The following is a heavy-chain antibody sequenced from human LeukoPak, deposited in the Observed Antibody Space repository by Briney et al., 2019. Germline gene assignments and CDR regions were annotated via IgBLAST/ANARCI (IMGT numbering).Heavy chain of an antibody. V-gene: IGHV3-23*01. D-gene: IGHD4-11*01. CDR2: FCESGVTT. J-gene: IGHJ4*02. CDR1: GFTIRNYA. Sequence: GGSLRLSCAASGFTIRNYALSWVRQAPGKGLESVSSFCESGVTTYYADSVKGRFTISRDNTKNTLFLQMSSLRVDDTAVYFWAKFRSTTIIGGGLDYWGQGTLVTVSS. CDR3: AKFRSTTIIGGGLDY.